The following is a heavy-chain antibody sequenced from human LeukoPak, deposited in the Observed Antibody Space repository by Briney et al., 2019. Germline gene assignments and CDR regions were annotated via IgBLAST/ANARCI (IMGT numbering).Heavy chain of an antibody. Sequence: ASVKVSCKASGYTFTSYYMHWVRQAPGQGLEWMGIINPSGGSTSYAQKFQGRVTMTRDTSTSTVYMELSSLRSENTAVYYCARAPPPEIDMDVWGKGTTVTVSS. CDR2: INPSGGST. CDR1: GYTFTSYY. J-gene: IGHJ6*03. V-gene: IGHV1-46*01. CDR3: ARAPPPEIDMDV. D-gene: IGHD5-24*01.